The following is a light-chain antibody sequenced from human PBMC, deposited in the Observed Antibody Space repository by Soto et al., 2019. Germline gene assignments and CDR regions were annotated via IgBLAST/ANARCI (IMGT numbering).Light chain of an antibody. Sequence: QSVLTQPPSASGSPGQSVTISCTGTSSDVGGYDFVSWYQQHPGKAPKLMIYEVSKRPSGVPDRFSGSKSGNTASLTVSGLQDDDEADYFCTSYAGNNNVVFGGGTKLTVL. CDR3: TSYAGNNNVV. V-gene: IGLV2-8*01. CDR1: SSDVGGYDF. J-gene: IGLJ2*01. CDR2: EVS.